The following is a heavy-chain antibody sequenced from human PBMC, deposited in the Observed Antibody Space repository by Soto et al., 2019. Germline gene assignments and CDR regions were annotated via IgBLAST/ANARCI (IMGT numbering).Heavy chain of an antibody. J-gene: IGHJ4*02. CDR3: ARGLVVYAPPTYYKY. D-gene: IGHD2-2*01. Sequence: QVQLVQSGAEVKTPGASVKVSCKASGYTFSSHAITWVRQAPGEGLEWMGWISVNNGYSNYAQKVRGRLTMTTDTSTSTVHMELRSLGSDDTAVYYSARGLVVYAPPTYYKYWGQGTLVTVSS. V-gene: IGHV1-18*01. CDR2: ISVNNGYS. CDR1: GYTFSSHA.